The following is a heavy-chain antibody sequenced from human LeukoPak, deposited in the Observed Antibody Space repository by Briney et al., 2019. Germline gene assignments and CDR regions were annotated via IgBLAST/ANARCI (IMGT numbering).Heavy chain of an antibody. J-gene: IGHJ1*01. CDR1: GFTFSSYG. V-gene: IGHV3-30*02. D-gene: IGHD3-22*01. Sequence: GSLRLSCAASGFTFSSYGMYWVRQAPGKGLEWVAFIRYDGSNKYYADSVKGRFTISRDNSKNTLYLQMNSLRAEDTAVYYCAKAPDSSGYYGYFQHWGQGTLVTVSS. CDR3: AKAPDSSGYYGYFQH. CDR2: IRYDGSNK.